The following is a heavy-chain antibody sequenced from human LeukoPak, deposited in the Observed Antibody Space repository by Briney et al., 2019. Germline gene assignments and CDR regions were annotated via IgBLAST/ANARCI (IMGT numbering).Heavy chain of an antibody. D-gene: IGHD3-10*01. CDR3: ARDLSAMVRGVINWFDP. CDR2: ISAYNGNT. Sequence: GASVKVSCKASGYTFTSYGISWVRQAPGQGLEGMGWISAYNGNTNYAQKLQGRVTMTTDTYTSTAYMELRRLRSDDTAVYYCARDLSAMVRGVINWFDPWGQGTLVTVSS. V-gene: IGHV1-18*01. CDR1: GYTFTSYG. J-gene: IGHJ5*02.